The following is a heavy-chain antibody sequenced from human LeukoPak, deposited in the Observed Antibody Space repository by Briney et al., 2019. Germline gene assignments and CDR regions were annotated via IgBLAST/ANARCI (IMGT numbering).Heavy chain of an antibody. V-gene: IGHV4-34*01. J-gene: IGHJ4*02. D-gene: IGHD3-3*01. Sequence: GSLRLSCAASGFTFSSYAMSWVRQPPGKGLEWIGEINHSGSTNYNPSLKSRVTISVDTSKNQFSLKLSSVTVADTAVYYCARVAITNSFDYWGQGTLVTVSS. CDR3: ARVAITNSFDY. CDR1: GFTFSSYA. CDR2: INHSGST.